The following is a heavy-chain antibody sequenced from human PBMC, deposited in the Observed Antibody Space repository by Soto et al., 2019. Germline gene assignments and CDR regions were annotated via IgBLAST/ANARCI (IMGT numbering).Heavy chain of an antibody. Sequence: SEILSLTCAVYGGSFSGYYWSWIRQPPGKGLEWIGEINHSGSTNYNPSLKSRVTISVDTSKNQFSLKLSSVTAADTAVYYCARNAVIAAAGNYYYYYMDVWGKGTTVTVSS. J-gene: IGHJ6*03. CDR3: ARNAVIAAAGNYYYYYMDV. CDR1: GGSFSGYY. V-gene: IGHV4-34*01. D-gene: IGHD6-13*01. CDR2: INHSGST.